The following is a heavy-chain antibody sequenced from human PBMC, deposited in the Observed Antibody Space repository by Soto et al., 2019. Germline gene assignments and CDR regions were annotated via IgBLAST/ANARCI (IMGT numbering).Heavy chain of an antibody. CDR2: INSDGSTT. J-gene: IGHJ6*02. CDR3: ARRYIPYPNGMDV. Sequence: EVQLVESGGGLVQPGGSLRLSCAASGFTLSSYCMHWVRQAPGRGLVWVSRINSDGSTTIYADSVKGRFTISRDNAKNTLYLQMNGLRAEDTAVYYCARRYIPYPNGMDVWGQGTTVTVSS. CDR1: GFTLSSYC. V-gene: IGHV3-74*01. D-gene: IGHD2-2*02.